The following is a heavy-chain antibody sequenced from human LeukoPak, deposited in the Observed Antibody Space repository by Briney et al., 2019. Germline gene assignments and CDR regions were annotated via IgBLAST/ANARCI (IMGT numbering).Heavy chain of an antibody. CDR3: ATSSGWYPKYFDY. V-gene: IGHV3-33*01. CDR2: IWYDGSNR. Sequence: PGGSLRLSCAASGFTFSSYAMHWVRQAPGQGLEWVAVIWYDGSNRDYADSVKGRFTISRDNSKNTVYLQMNSLRAEDTALYYCATSSGWYPKYFDYWGQGTLVTVSS. CDR1: GFTFSSYA. J-gene: IGHJ4*02. D-gene: IGHD6-19*01.